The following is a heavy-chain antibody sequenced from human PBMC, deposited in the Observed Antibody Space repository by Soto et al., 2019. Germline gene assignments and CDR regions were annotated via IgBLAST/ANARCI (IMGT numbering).Heavy chain of an antibody. V-gene: IGHV1-46*01. D-gene: IGHD4-17*01. Sequence: ASVKVSCKASGYTFTSYYMHWVRQAPGQGLEWMGIINPSGGSTSYAQKFQGRVTMTRDTSTSTVYMELSSLRSEDTAVYYCARRRPRITVTTGDAFDIWGQGTMVTVSS. CDR2: INPSGGST. CDR3: ARRRPRITVTTGDAFDI. J-gene: IGHJ3*02. CDR1: GYTFTSYY.